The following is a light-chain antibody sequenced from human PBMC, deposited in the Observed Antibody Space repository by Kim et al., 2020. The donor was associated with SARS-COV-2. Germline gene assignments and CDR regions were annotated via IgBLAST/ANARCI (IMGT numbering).Light chain of an antibody. J-gene: IGLJ1*01. CDR1: SSDVGGYNY. V-gene: IGLV2-14*03. Sequence: GQSITISCTGTSSDVGGYNYVSCYQQPPGKAPKLMIYDVSNPPSGVSNRFSGSKSGTTASLTISVLQAEDEADYYCSSYTSSSTNVFGTGTKVTVL. CDR2: DVS. CDR3: SSYTSSSTNV.